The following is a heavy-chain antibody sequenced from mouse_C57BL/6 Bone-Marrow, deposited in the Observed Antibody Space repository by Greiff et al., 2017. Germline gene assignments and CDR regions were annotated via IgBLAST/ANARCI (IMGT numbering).Heavy chain of an antibody. Sequence: EVQLQQSGPELVKPGASVKISCKASGYTFTDYYMNWVKQSHGKSLEWIGDINPNNGGTSYNQKFKGKATLTVDKSSSTAYMELRSLTSADSAVYYCARPGSSGYYFDYWGQGTTLTVSS. J-gene: IGHJ2*01. CDR3: ARPGSSGYYFDY. V-gene: IGHV1-26*01. D-gene: IGHD3-2*02. CDR2: INPNNGGT. CDR1: GYTFTDYY.